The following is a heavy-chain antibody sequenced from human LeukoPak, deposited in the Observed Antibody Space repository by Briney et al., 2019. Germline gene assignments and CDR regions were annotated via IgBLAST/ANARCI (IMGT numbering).Heavy chain of an antibody. J-gene: IGHJ5*02. Sequence: GGSLRLSCAASGFTFSDYYMSWIRQAPGKGLEWVSYISSSGSAIYYADSVKGRFTISRDNAKNSLYLQMNSLRAEDTAVYYCARDTGRWLHWGTNWFDPWGQGTLVTVSS. CDR3: ARDTGRWLHWGTNWFDP. D-gene: IGHD3-10*01. CDR1: GFTFSDYY. V-gene: IGHV3-11*01. CDR2: ISSSGSAI.